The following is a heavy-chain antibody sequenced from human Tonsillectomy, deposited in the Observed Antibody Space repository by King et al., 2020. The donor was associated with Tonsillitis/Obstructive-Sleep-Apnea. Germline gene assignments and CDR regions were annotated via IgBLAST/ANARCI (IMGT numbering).Heavy chain of an antibody. Sequence: QLVQSGAEVKKPGASVKVSCKASGYTFTSYYMHWVRQAPGQGLEWMGIINPSGGSTSYAQKFQGRVTMTRDTYTSTVYMELSSLRSEDTAVYYCARAWAPNCYGSGELLYYYYSMDVWGQGTTVTVSS. CDR2: INPSGGST. V-gene: IGHV1-46*01. CDR3: ARAWAPNCYGSGELLYYYYSMDV. D-gene: IGHD3-10*01. J-gene: IGHJ6*02. CDR1: GYTFTSYY.